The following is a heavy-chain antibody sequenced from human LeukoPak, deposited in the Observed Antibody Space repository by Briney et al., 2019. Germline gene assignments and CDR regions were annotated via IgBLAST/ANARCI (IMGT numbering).Heavy chain of an antibody. Sequence: PSETLSLTRTVSGGSISSSSYYWGWIRQPPGKGLEWIGSIYYSGSTYYNPSLKSRVTISVDTSKNQFSLKLSPVTAADTAVYYCAGTDIVVVPAAIPHWFDPWGQGTLVTVSS. J-gene: IGHJ5*02. CDR1: GGSISSSSYY. V-gene: IGHV4-39*01. CDR2: IYYSGST. D-gene: IGHD2-2*02. CDR3: AGTDIVVVPAAIPHWFDP.